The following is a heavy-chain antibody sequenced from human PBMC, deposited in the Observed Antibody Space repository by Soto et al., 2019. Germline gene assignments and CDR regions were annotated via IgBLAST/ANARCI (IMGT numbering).Heavy chain of an antibody. CDR3: ARTPPGAAGPTGPLDY. CDR1: GGSVTNSSYY. J-gene: IGHJ4*02. CDR2: VYYRGRS. V-gene: IGHV4-39*07. D-gene: IGHD6-13*01. Sequence: SETLSLTCTVSGGSVTNSSYYWGWIRQSPGKGLEWIGSVYYRGRSYSKSSVKSRVTISVDTSKNQFSLKLSSVTAADTAVYYCARTPPGAAGPTGPLDYWGQGTLVTVSS.